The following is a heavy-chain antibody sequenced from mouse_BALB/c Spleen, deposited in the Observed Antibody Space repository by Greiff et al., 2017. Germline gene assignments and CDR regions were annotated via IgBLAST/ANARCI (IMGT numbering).Heavy chain of an antibody. CDR2: ISSGSSTI. CDR3: ARGYYGYLDY. D-gene: IGHD2-1*01. Sequence: EVKLVESGGGLVKPGGSLKLSCAASGFTFSSFGMHWVRQAPEKGLEWVAYISSGSSTIYYADTVKGRFTISRDNPKNTLFLQMTSLRSEDTAMYYCARGYYGYLDYWGQGTTLTVSS. J-gene: IGHJ2*01. V-gene: IGHV5-17*02. CDR1: GFTFSSFG.